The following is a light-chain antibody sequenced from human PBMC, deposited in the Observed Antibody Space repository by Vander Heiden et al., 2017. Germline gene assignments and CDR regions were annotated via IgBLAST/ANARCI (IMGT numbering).Light chain of an antibody. CDR1: QSISSY. J-gene: IGKJ3*01. Sequence: DIQMTQSPSSLSASVADRVTITCRASQSISSYLNWYQQKPGKAPMLLIYAASSLQSGVPSRFSGSGSGTDFTLTISSLQPEDFATYYCQQSYSTPITFGPGTKVDIK. CDR2: AAS. V-gene: IGKV1-39*01. CDR3: QQSYSTPIT.